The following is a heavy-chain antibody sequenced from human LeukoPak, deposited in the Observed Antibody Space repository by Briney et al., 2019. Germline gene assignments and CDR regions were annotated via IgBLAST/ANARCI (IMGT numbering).Heavy chain of an antibody. CDR3: ARGVLGLKPLDY. CDR1: GFTGSNNY. D-gene: IGHD1-26*01. J-gene: IGHJ4*02. CDR2: MYSDVNT. Sequence: GGSLRLSGAASGFTGSNNYMAWVRQAPGKGLEGVSFMYSDVNTYYADSVKGRFTISTDNSENKLYLQMNSLRAEDTAVYYCARGVLGLKPLDYWGQGTLVTVSS. V-gene: IGHV3-53*01.